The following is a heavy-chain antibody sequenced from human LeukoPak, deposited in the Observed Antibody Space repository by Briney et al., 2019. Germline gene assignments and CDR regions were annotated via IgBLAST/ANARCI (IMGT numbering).Heavy chain of an antibody. Sequence: GASVKVSCKASGYTFSAYGITWVRQAPGQGLEWMAWTSGTGYNTDYTQRFQGRVSVTTDTSTSTAFLEVRSLGSEDTAIYYCARSQCPDSTSCYYFFYFDFWGQGTPVTVSS. J-gene: IGHJ4*02. CDR1: GYTFSAYG. D-gene: IGHD2-2*01. V-gene: IGHV1-18*01. CDR3: ARSQCPDSTSCYYFFYFDF. CDR2: TSGTGYNT.